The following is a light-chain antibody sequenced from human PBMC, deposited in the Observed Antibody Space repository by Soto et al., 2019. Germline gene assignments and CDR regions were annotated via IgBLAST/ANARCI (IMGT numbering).Light chain of an antibody. CDR1: QSVSSD. CDR2: GAS. J-gene: IGKJ1*01. CDR3: QQRSNWPPT. V-gene: IGKV3-11*01. Sequence: EIVMTQSPATLSVSPGERATLSCRASQSVSSDLAWYHQKPGHAPRLLIYGASTRATGIPARFSGSGSGTDFTLTISSLEPEDFAVYYCQQRSNWPPTFGQGTKVDI.